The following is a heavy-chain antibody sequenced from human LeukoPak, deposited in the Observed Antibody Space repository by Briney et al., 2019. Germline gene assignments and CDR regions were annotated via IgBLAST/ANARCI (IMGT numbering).Heavy chain of an antibody. CDR3: ARPPGY. Sequence: PSETLSLTCAVYGGSISSYYWSWIRQPPGKGLEWIGYIYYSGSTNYNPSLKSRVTISVDTSKNQFSLKLSSVTAADTAVYYCARPPGYWGQGTLVTVSS. V-gene: IGHV4-59*08. CDR2: IYYSGST. CDR1: GGSISSYY. J-gene: IGHJ4*02.